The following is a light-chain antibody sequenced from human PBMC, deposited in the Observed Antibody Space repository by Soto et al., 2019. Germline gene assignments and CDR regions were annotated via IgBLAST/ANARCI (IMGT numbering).Light chain of an antibody. V-gene: IGLV2-14*01. Sequence: QSALTRPASVSGSPGQSITISCTGTSSDVGGYNYVSWYQLHPGKAPKLMIHEVSERPSGVSNRFSGSKSGNTASLTISGLQAEGEADYYCASYASDVTYVFGSGTKVTVL. CDR2: EVS. J-gene: IGLJ1*01. CDR3: ASYASDVTYV. CDR1: SSDVGGYNY.